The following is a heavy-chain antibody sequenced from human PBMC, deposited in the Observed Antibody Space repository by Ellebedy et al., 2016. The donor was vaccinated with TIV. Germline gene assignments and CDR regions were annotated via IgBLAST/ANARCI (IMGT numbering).Heavy chain of an antibody. J-gene: IGHJ4*02. CDR1: GFTFSSFG. Sequence: PGGSLRLSCAASGFTFSSFGMHWVRQAPGKGLEWVAFIRYEGTNQYYADSVKGRFTISRDNSKNTLYLEMNSLRAEDTAVYYCAKDRGDYGDYWGQGTLVTVSS. CDR3: AKDRGDYGDY. V-gene: IGHV3-30*02. CDR2: IRYEGTNQ.